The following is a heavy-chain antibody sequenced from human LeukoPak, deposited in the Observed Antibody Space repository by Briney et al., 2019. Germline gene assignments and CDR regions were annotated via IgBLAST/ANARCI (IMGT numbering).Heavy chain of an antibody. CDR1: GFTFSSYA. Sequence: QAGGSLRLSCAASGFTFSSYAMNWVRQAPGKGLESVSAISGSGGSTYYADSVKGRFTISRDNSKNTLYLQMNSLRAEDTAVYYCARVFDYGDYWGPFDYWGQGTLVTVSS. V-gene: IGHV3-23*01. D-gene: IGHD4-17*01. CDR3: ARVFDYGDYWGPFDY. J-gene: IGHJ4*02. CDR2: ISGSGGST.